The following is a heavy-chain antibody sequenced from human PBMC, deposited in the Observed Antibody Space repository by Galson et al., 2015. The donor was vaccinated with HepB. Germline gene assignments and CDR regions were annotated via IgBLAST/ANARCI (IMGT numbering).Heavy chain of an antibody. D-gene: IGHD3-22*01. J-gene: IGHJ4*02. Sequence: SLRLSCAASGFSFSSYGLHWVRQAPGKGLEWVASISGSGGSTYYADSVKGRFTVSRDNSLDTVDLQVDSLRVDDTAVYYCAKDYLPYYDRWGSYSDLYCFDYWGQGTLVTVSS. CDR2: ISGSGGST. CDR1: GFSFSSYG. V-gene: IGHV3-23*01. CDR3: AKDYLPYYDRWGSYSDLYCFDY.